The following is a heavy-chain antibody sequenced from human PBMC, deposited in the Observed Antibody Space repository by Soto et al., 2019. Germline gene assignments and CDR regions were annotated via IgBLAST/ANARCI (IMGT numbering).Heavy chain of an antibody. CDR2: ISYDGSNK. D-gene: IGHD3-22*01. CDR1: GFTFSSYG. CDR3: AKSVNYYDSSGYFAGRLDY. Sequence: QVQLVASGGGVVQPGRSLRLSCAASGFTFSSYGMHWVRQAPGKGLEWVAVISYDGSNKYYADSVKGRFTISRDNSKNTLYLQMNSLRAEDTAVYYCAKSVNYYDSSGYFAGRLDYWGQGTLVTVSS. V-gene: IGHV3-30*18. J-gene: IGHJ4*02.